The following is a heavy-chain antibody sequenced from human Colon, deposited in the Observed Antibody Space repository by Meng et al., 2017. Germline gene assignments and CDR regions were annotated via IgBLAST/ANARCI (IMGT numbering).Heavy chain of an antibody. Sequence: QVNLVQLGAEVRKPGASLRVSCQASGYSFTVYYIHWVRQAPGQGLEWMGRINPNSGGTNYAQKFQGRVTMTRDTSISTAYMELSRLRSDDTAVYYCARLKVVVITGDSDVDYWGQGTLVTVSS. CDR3: ARLKVVVITGDSDVDY. V-gene: IGHV1-2*06. D-gene: IGHD3-22*01. J-gene: IGHJ4*02. CDR2: INPNSGGT. CDR1: GYSFTVYY.